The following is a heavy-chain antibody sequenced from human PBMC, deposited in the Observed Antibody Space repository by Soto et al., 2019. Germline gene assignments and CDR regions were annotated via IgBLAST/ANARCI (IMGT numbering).Heavy chain of an antibody. CDR1: GGSVSSGSYY. D-gene: IGHD3-22*01. CDR3: ARDSSGYYAFDI. V-gene: IGHV4-61*01. Sequence: SSETLSLTCTVSGGSVSSGSYYWSWIRQPPGKGLEWIGYIYYSGSTNYNPSLKSRVTISVDTSKKQCSLKLSSVTAADMAVYYCARDSSGYYAFDIWRQGTMATVSS. J-gene: IGHJ3*02. CDR2: IYYSGST.